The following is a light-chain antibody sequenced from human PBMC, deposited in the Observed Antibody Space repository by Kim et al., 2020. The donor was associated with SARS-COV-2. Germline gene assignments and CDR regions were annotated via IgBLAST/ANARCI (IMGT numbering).Light chain of an antibody. V-gene: IGLV2-14*03. CDR3: SSYSSTTPVV. Sequence: GQSIAISCTGTSSDVGGYNFVSWYQKRPGKAPKLMIYDVSSRPSGVSTRFSGSKSGTTASLTISGLQAEDEADYYCSSYSSTTPVVFGGGTKVTVL. CDR1: SSDVGGYNF. J-gene: IGLJ2*01. CDR2: DVS.